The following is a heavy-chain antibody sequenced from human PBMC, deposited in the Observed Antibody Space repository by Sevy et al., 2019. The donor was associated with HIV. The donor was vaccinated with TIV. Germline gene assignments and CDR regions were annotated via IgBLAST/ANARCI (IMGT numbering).Heavy chain of an antibody. CDR1: GGSISSGGYY. V-gene: IGHV4-31*03. D-gene: IGHD1-26*01. Sequence: SETLSLTCTVSGGSISSGGYYWSWIRQHPGKGLEWIGYIYYSGSTYYTPSLKSRLTISVDTSKNQFSLKLSSVTAADTAVYYCARDKGDHFDYWGQGTLVTVSS. CDR2: IYYSGST. J-gene: IGHJ4*02. CDR3: ARDKGDHFDY.